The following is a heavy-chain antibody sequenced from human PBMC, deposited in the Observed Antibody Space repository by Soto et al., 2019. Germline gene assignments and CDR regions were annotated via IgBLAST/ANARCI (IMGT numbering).Heavy chain of an antibody. V-gene: IGHV4-39*01. CDR3: ARRVGMGRGLPQVDY. CDR1: DFSISSSSFY. J-gene: IGHJ4*02. D-gene: IGHD3-10*01. CDR2: IYHSGSA. Sequence: QLQLQESGPGLVRPSETLSPTSTVSDFSISSSSFYWAWVRQPPGKGLESIGNIYHSGSAYYNQSLQSRATICTETSKHQCSLRLSSGAATDTGVYYCARRVGMGRGLPQVDYWGQATVVTVSS.